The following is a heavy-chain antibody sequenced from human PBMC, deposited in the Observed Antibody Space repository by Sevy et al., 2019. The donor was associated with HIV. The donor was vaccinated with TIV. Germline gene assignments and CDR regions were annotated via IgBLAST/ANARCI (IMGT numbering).Heavy chain of an antibody. Sequence: GGSLILSCAASGFSFSSYTMAWVRQAPGKGLEWVSSIGGSDDRTFYAGPVKGRFTISRDNSKNALHLQMNSLRAEDTAVYYCAKDYGDFKNWFDSWGQGTLVTVSS. V-gene: IGHV3-23*01. CDR1: GFSFSSYT. CDR3: AKDYGDFKNWFDS. D-gene: IGHD4-17*01. CDR2: IGGSDDRT. J-gene: IGHJ5*01.